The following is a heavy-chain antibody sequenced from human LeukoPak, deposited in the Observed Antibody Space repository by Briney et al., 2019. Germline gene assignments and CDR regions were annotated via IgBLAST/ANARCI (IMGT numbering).Heavy chain of an antibody. CDR2: IKSKTDGETR. CDR1: GFSSTNAW. Sequence: PGGSLRLSCAASGFSSTNAWMSWVRQAPGKGLEWVGRIKSKTDGETRDYAAPVRGRFAISRDDSKNTLFLLMNSLKSDDTAVYFCITDPGDYEDFWGQGTLVTVSS. CDR3: ITDPGDYEDF. J-gene: IGHJ4*02. D-gene: IGHD4-17*01. V-gene: IGHV3-15*01.